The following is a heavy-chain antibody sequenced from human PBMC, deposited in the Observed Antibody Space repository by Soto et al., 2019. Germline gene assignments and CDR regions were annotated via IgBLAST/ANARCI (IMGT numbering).Heavy chain of an antibody. Sequence: PSETLSLTCTVSGGSISSGDYYWSWIRQPPGKGLEWIGYIYYSGSTNYNPSLKSRVTISVDTSKNQFSLKLSSVTAADTAVYYCAREEWEQYYFDYWGQGTLVTVSS. D-gene: IGHD1-26*01. CDR2: IYYSGST. CDR1: GGSISSGDYY. J-gene: IGHJ4*02. V-gene: IGHV4-61*08. CDR3: AREEWEQYYFDY.